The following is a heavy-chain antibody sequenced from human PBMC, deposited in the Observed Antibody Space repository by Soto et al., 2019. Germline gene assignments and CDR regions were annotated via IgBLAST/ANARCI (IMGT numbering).Heavy chain of an antibody. V-gene: IGHV1-2*02. J-gene: IGHJ5*02. CDR3: ARAHSGSALNWCDP. Sequence: AASVKVSCKTSGYPFTAYYMHWVRQAPGQGLEWMAWINPNSGGTNYAQKFQGRVTMTRDTSINTAYMELSRVRFDDTAVYYCARAHSGSALNWCDPLVQGTRVTVSS. CDR1: GYPFTAYY. D-gene: IGHD1-26*01. CDR2: INPNSGGT.